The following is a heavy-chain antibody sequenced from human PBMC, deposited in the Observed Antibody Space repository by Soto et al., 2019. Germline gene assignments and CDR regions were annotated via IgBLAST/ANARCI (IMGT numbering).Heavy chain of an antibody. CDR2: ITGSGDST. V-gene: IGHV3-23*01. J-gene: IGHJ6*02. Sequence: GSLRLSCAASGFTFSSYAMSWVRQAPGKGLEWVSVITGSGDSTYYADSVKGRFTISRDNSKNTLYLQMNSLRAEDMAVYYCAKLESTDYWYGMDVWGQGTTVTVSS. D-gene: IGHD2-8*02. CDR1: GFTFSSYA. CDR3: AKLESTDYWYGMDV.